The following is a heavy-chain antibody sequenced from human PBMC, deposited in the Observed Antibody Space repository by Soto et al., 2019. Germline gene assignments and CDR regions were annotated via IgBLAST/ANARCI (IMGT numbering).Heavy chain of an antibody. D-gene: IGHD3-10*01. V-gene: IGHV4-4*02. CDR3: ARELYYYGSGSYYNVGAFDI. CDR2: IYHSRST. CDR1: SGSISSSNW. Sequence: QVQLQESGPGLVKPSGTLSLTCAVSSGSISSSNWWSWVRQPPGKGLEWIGEIYHSRSTNYNPSLKSRVTISVDKSKNQFSLKLRSVTAADTAVYYCARELYYYGSGSYYNVGAFDIWGQGTMVTVSS. J-gene: IGHJ3*02.